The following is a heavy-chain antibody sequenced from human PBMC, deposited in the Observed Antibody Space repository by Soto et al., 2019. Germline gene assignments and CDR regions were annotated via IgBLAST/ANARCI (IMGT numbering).Heavy chain of an antibody. J-gene: IGHJ4*02. CDR3: AREKMTTVTTAKGGTDY. Sequence: ASVKVSCKASGGTFSSYTISWVRQAPGQGLEWMGRIIPILGIANYAQKFQGRVTITADKSTSTAYMELSSLRSEDTAVYYCAREKMTTVTTAKGGTDYWGQGTLVTVSS. D-gene: IGHD4-17*01. V-gene: IGHV1-69*04. CDR1: GGTFSSYT. CDR2: IIPILGIA.